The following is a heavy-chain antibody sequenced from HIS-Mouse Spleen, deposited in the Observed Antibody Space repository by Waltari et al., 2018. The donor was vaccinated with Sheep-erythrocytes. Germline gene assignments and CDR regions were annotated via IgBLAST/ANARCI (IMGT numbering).Heavy chain of an antibody. CDR2: ISAYNGNT. CDR3: ARLRAFDY. V-gene: IGHV1-18*01. Sequence: QVQLVPPVPEVKKPGASVRVPCTAPDHSFTRYGISWVRQAPGQGLEWMGGISAYNGNTNDAQKLQGRFTMTTDTSTSTAYMELRSLRSDDTAVYYCARLRAFDYWGQGTLVTVSS. CDR1: DHSFTRYG. J-gene: IGHJ4*02.